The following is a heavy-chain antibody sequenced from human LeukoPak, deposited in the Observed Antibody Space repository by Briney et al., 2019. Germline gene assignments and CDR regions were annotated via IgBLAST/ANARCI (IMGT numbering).Heavy chain of an antibody. CDR2: IYAGGST. D-gene: IGHD6-13*01. Sequence: PGGSLRLSCAASGFIFGSCGMSWIRQAPGKGLEWVSVIYAGGSTYYADSVKGRFTISRDNSKNTLYLQMISLRAEDTAVYYCATPRSYSSSWFQFDSWGQGTLVTVSS. J-gene: IGHJ4*02. CDR1: GFIFGSCG. CDR3: ATPRSYSSSWFQFDS. V-gene: IGHV3-66*01.